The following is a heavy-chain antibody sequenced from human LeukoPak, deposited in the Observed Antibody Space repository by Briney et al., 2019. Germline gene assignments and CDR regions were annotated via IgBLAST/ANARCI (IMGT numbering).Heavy chain of an antibody. V-gene: IGHV1-2*02. CDR1: GYTFTNYY. D-gene: IGHD3-9*01. CDR2: INSNRGGT. CDR3: AKFYDILTGYIDY. Sequence: AASVKVSCKASGYTFTNYYIHWVRQAPGQGLEWMGWINSNRGGTNYAQKFQGRVTMTRDTSISTAYMELRSVRSDDTAVYYCAKFYDILTGYIDYWGQGTLVTVSS. J-gene: IGHJ4*02.